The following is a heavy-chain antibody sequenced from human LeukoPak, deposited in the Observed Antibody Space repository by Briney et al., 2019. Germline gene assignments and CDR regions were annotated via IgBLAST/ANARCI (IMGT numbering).Heavy chain of an antibody. CDR3: ARGAFTVRGDYFDY. CDR2: IYYSGST. CDR1: GGSIWSYY. J-gene: IGHJ4*02. V-gene: IGHV4-59*01. D-gene: IGHD3-22*01. Sequence: SETLSLTCTVSGGSIWSYYWNWIRQPPGKGLEWIGYIYYSGSTNYNPSLQSRVTISVDTSKNQFSLKLSSVTAADTAVYYCARGAFTVRGDYFDYWGQGTLVPVSS.